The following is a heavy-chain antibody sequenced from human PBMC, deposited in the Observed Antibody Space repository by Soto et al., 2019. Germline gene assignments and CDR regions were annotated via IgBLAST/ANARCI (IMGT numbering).Heavy chain of an antibody. CDR1: GFTFSSYA. V-gene: IGHV3-30-3*01. J-gene: IGHJ4*02. CDR3: ARVRLRTIAVAGTVYY. Sequence: QVQLVESGGGVVQPGRSLRLSCAASGFTFSSYAMHWVRQAPGKGLEWVAVISYDGCNKYYADSVKGRFTISRDNSKNTLYLQLNSRSTEDTAVYYSARVRLRTIAVAGTVYYWGQGTLVTVSS. CDR2: ISYDGCNK. D-gene: IGHD6-19*01.